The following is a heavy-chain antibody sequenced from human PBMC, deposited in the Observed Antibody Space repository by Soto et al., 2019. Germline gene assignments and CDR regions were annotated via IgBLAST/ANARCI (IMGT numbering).Heavy chain of an antibody. Sequence: GGSLRLSCAASGFTFSSYAMSWVRQAPGKGLEWVSAISGSGGSTYYADSVKGRFTISRDNSKNTLYLQMNSLRAEDTAVYYCAKDYSRWSSVGNDYWGQGTLVTVSS. V-gene: IGHV3-23*01. D-gene: IGHD6-19*01. J-gene: IGHJ4*02. CDR1: GFTFSSYA. CDR2: ISGSGGST. CDR3: AKDYSRWSSVGNDY.